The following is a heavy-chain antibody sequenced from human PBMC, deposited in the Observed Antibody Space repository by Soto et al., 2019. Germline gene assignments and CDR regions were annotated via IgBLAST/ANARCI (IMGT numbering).Heavy chain of an antibody. V-gene: IGHV1-18*04. CDR1: GDTLTSYG. D-gene: IGHD1-26*01. J-gene: IGHJ4*02. Sequence: QVQLVQSGPEVIKPGASLNVSCTASGDTLTSYGVTWVRQAPGQGLEWMRFHSGQNGNTNYAQRFQGRVTMTADMSAATAYLQLRTLRSDDTAIYYCAVGKDFDYWGQGTLVIVSS. CDR3: AVGKDFDY. CDR2: HSGQNGNT.